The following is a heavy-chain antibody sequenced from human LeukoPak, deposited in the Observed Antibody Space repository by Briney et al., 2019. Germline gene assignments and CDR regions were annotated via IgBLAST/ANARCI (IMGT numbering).Heavy chain of an antibody. Sequence: GGSLRLSCAASGFTFSSYAMRWVRQAPGKGLEWVAVISYDGSNKYYADSVKGRFTISRDNSKNTLHLQMNSLRAEDTAVYYCARDLDYGAFDVWGQGAMVTVSS. J-gene: IGHJ3*01. D-gene: IGHD4-17*01. CDR2: ISYDGSNK. CDR3: ARDLDYGAFDV. V-gene: IGHV3-30-3*01. CDR1: GFTFSSYA.